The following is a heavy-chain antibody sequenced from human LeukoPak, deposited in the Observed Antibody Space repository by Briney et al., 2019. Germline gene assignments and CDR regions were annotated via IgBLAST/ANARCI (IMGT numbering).Heavy chain of an antibody. CDR1: GYTFTGYY. CDR2: INPNSGGT. V-gene: IGHV1-2*02. D-gene: IGHD5-18*01. J-gene: IGHJ4*02. Sequence: ASVKVSCKASGYTFTGYYMHWVRQAPGQGLEWMGWINPNSGGTNYAQKFQGRVTMTRDMSTSTVYMELSSLRSEDTAVYYCAREGERYSYGYGYWGQGTLVTVSS. CDR3: AREGERYSYGYGY.